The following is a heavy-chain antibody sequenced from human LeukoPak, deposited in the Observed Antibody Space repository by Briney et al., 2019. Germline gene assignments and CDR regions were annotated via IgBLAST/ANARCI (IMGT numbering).Heavy chain of an antibody. D-gene: IGHD2-21*02. CDR1: GFTFDDYA. V-gene: IGHV3-9*01. J-gene: IGHJ4*02. CDR3: AKDLVVTAKITPTTFDY. CDR2: ISWNSGSI. Sequence: GGSLRLSCAASGFTFDDYAMHWVRQAPGKGLEWVSGISWNSGSIGYADSVKGRFTISRDNAKNSLYLRMNSLRAEDTALYYCAKDLVVTAKITPTTFDYWGQGTLVTVSS.